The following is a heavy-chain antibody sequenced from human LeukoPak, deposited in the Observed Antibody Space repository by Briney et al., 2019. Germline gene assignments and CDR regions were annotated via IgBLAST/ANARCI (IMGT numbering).Heavy chain of an antibody. Sequence: ASVKVSCKASGGTFSSYAISWVRQAPGQGLEWMGGIIPIFGTANYAQKFQGRVAITADESTSTAYMELRSLRSDDTAVYYCARVYYDFWSGYPGPLDYWGQGTLVTVSS. D-gene: IGHD3-3*01. CDR2: IIPIFGTA. CDR1: GGTFSSYA. V-gene: IGHV1-69*13. J-gene: IGHJ4*02. CDR3: ARVYYDFWSGYPGPLDY.